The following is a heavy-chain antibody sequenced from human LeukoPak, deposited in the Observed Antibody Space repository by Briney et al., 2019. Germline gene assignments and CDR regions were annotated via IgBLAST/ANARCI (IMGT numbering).Heavy chain of an antibody. CDR2: IYYSGST. V-gene: IGHV4-59*01. D-gene: IGHD2/OR15-2a*01. J-gene: IGHJ4*02. CDR3: ASARTNGNPFDY. CDR1: GGSISSYY. Sequence: PSETLSLTCTVSGGSISSYYWSWIRQPPGKGLEWIGYIYYSGSTNYNPSLKSRVTISVDTSKNQFSLKLSSVTAVDTAVYYCASARTNGNPFDYWGQGTLVTVSS.